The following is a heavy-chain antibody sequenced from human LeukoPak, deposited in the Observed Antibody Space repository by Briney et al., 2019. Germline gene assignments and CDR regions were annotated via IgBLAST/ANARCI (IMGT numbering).Heavy chain of an antibody. CDR2: IYHSGST. V-gene: IGHV4-30-2*01. D-gene: IGHD1-26*01. CDR1: GGSISSGGYS. Sequence: SQTLSLTCAVSGGSISSGGYSWSWIRQPPGKGLEWIGYIYHSGSTYYNPSLKSRVTISVDTSKNQFSLELRSVTAADTAVYYCARGGSYGAYLDYWGQGALVIVSS. CDR3: ARGGSYGAYLDY. J-gene: IGHJ4*02.